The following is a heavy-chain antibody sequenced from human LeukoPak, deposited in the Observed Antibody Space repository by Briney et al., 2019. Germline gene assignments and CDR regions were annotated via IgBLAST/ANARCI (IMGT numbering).Heavy chain of an antibody. CDR1: GFTFSSYS. CDR3: ARLLMGGSYSDY. CDR2: ISSSSSYI. D-gene: IGHD1-26*01. J-gene: IGHJ4*02. Sequence: PGGSLRLSCAASGFTFSSYSMNWVRQAPGKGLEWVSSISSSSSYIYYADSVKGRFTISRDNAKNSLYLQMNSLRAEDTAVYYCARLLMGGSYSDYWGQGTLVTVSS. V-gene: IGHV3-21*01.